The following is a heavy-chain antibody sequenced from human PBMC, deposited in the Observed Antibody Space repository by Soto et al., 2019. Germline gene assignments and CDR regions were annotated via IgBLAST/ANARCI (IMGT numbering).Heavy chain of an antibody. J-gene: IGHJ4*02. CDR3: AKDTRVDYGDSSAFNY. V-gene: IGHV3-9*01. CDR1: GFTFSRYA. Sequence: GGSLRLSCAASGFTFSRYAMHWVRQAPGKGLEWVSGISWNSGSIGYADSVKGRFTISRDNAKNSLYLQMNSLRAEDTALYYCAKDTRVDYGDSSAFNYWGQGTLVTVSS. D-gene: IGHD4-17*01. CDR2: ISWNSGSI.